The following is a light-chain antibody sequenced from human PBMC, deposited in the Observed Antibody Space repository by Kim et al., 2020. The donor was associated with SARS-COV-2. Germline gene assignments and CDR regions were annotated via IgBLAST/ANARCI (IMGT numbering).Light chain of an antibody. CDR1: SGHSNYA. CDR2: VKSDGSH. V-gene: IGLV4-69*01. J-gene: IGLJ2*01. CDR3: QTWDTDIRV. Sequence: SVKLTCTLSSGHSNYAIAWHQQQPEKGPRCLMKVKSDGSHIKGDGIPDRFSGSSSGTERYLIISGLQPEDEADYYCQTWDTDIRVFGGGTKVTVL.